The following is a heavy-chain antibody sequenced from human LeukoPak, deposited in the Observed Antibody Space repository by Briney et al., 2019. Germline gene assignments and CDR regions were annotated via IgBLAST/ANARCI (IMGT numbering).Heavy chain of an antibody. V-gene: IGHV3-48*03. CDR1: GFTFSSYE. CDR2: ISSSGSTI. CDR3: ATCGYTYGLYFDY. J-gene: IGHJ4*02. D-gene: IGHD5-18*01. Sequence: GGSLRLSCAASGFTFSSYEMNWVRQAPGKGLEWVSYISSSGSTICYADSVKGRFTISRDNAKNSLYLQMNSLRAEDTAVYYCATCGYTYGLYFDYWGQGTLVTVSS.